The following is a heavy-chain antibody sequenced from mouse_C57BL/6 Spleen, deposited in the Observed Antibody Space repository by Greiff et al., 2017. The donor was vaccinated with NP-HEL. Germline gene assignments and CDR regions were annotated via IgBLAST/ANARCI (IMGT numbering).Heavy chain of an antibody. CDR1: GFTFSDYY. J-gene: IGHJ1*03. V-gene: IGHV5-16*01. Sequence: EVKLVESEGGLVQPGSSMKLSCTASGFTFSDYYMAWVRQVPEKSLEWVANINYDGSSTYYLDSLKSRFIISRDNAKNILYLQMSSLKSEDTATYYCARDSYGSSPFDVWGTGTTVTVSS. CDR2: INYDGSST. D-gene: IGHD1-1*01. CDR3: ARDSYGSSPFDV.